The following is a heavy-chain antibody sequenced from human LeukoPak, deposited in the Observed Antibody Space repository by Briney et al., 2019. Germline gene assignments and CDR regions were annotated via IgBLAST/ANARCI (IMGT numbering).Heavy chain of an antibody. D-gene: IGHD3-10*01. V-gene: IGHV3-7*04. J-gene: IGHJ4*02. CDR3: VRGSGNYYNRLDS. Sequence: GGSLRLSCAASGFTFSSYWMSWVRQAPGKGLEWVANIKQDGSVKYFVDSVKGRFTISRDNVKNSLYLQMNSLRAEDTAVYYCVRGSGNYYNRLDSWGQGILVTVSS. CDR2: IKQDGSVK. CDR1: GFTFSSYW.